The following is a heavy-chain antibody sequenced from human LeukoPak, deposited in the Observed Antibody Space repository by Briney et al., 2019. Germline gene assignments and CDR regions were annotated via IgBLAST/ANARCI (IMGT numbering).Heavy chain of an antibody. CDR2: INPSGGST. CDR3: ARTRSYYFDY. Sequence: GASVKVSCKASGYTFTGYCMHWVRQAPGQGLEWMGIINPSGGSTSYAQKFQGRVTMTRDMSTSTVYMELSSLRSEDTAVYYCARTRSYYFDYWGQGTLVTVSS. CDR1: GYTFTGYC. J-gene: IGHJ4*02. V-gene: IGHV1-46*01.